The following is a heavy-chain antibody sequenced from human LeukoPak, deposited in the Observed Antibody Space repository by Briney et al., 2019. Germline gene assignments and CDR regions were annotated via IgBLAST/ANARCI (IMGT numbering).Heavy chain of an antibody. D-gene: IGHD3-16*01. J-gene: IGHJ4*02. CDR1: GGSFSGYY. V-gene: IGHV4-34*01. CDR3: ARGRDMITFGGVLAFDY. Sequence: SETLSLTCAVYGGSFSGYYWSWIRQPPGKGLEWFGEINHSGSTNYNPSLKSQVTISVDTSKNQFSLKLSSVTATDTAVYYCARGRDMITFGGVLAFDYWGQGTLVTVSS. CDR2: INHSGST.